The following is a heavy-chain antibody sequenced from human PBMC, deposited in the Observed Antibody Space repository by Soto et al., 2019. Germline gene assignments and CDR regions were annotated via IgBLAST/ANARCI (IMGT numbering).Heavy chain of an antibody. Sequence: QVQLVQSGAEVKKPGASVKVSCKASGYTFTSYAMHWVRQAPGQRLEWMGWINAGNGNTKHSQKFQGRVTITRDTSASTAYMELGSVRSEDTAVYYCARSSGYYLIDYWGQGTLVTVSS. V-gene: IGHV1-3*01. CDR1: GYTFTSYA. CDR3: ARSSGYYLIDY. CDR2: INAGNGNT. D-gene: IGHD3-22*01. J-gene: IGHJ4*02.